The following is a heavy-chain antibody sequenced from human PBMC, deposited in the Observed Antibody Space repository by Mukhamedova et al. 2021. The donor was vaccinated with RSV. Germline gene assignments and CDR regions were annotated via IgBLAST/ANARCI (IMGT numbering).Heavy chain of an antibody. D-gene: IGHD5-24*01. J-gene: IGHJ6*02. Sequence: WVGGIIPILGIANYAQKFQGRVTITADESTSTAYMELSSLRSEDTAVYYCAREIEMATIWYGMDVWGQGTTVTASS. CDR3: AREIEMATIWYGMDV. CDR2: IIPILGIA. V-gene: IGHV1-69*10.